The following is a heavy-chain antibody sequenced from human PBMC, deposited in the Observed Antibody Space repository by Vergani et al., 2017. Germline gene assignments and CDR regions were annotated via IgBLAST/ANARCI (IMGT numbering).Heavy chain of an antibody. D-gene: IGHD5-18*01. CDR1: GFSFGDYA. CDR3: NRGRGYSFGYSDY. V-gene: IGHV3-49*04. J-gene: IGHJ4*02. CDR2: IRHKAYGGTT. Sequence: EVHLVESGGGLVPPGRSLRFSCAASGFSFGDYAMTWVRQAPGKGLVWVAFIRHKAYGGTTEYAASVKGRFNISRDDSKRLAYLQLSGLKTADTAVYFCNRGRGYSFGYSDYWGQGTLVTVSS.